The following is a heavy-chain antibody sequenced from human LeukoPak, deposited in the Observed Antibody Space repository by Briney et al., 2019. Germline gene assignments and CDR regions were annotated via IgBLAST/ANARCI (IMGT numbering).Heavy chain of an antibody. D-gene: IGHD1-26*01. Sequence: GGSLRLSCAASGFTFSSYAMRWVRQAPGKGLEWVSAISGSGGSTYYADSVKGRFTISRDNSKNTLYLQMNSLRAEDTAVYYCASDGWELTPTYYFDYWGQGTLVTVSS. J-gene: IGHJ4*02. CDR1: GFTFSSYA. CDR2: ISGSGGST. V-gene: IGHV3-23*01. CDR3: ASDGWELTPTYYFDY.